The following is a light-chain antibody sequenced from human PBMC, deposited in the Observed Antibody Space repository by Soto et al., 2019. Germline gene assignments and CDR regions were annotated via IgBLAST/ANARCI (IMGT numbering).Light chain of an antibody. CDR1: QSVSSSY. CDR3: QQYERGFT. J-gene: IGKJ3*01. Sequence: EIVLTQSPGTLSLSPEERATLSCRASQSVSSSYLAWYQQKPGQAPWLLIYDTSTRATGIPARFSASGSGTDFTLTISDVQPEDFALYYCQQYERGFTFGPGTKVDIK. CDR2: DTS. V-gene: IGKV3-20*01.